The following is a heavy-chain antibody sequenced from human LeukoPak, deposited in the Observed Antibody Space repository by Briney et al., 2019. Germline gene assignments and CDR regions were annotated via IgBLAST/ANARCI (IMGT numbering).Heavy chain of an antibody. CDR3: ASGGYWRMTTVSTFDY. CDR1: GGSISSGDYY. V-gene: IGHV4-30-4*01. J-gene: IGHJ4*02. CDR2: IYYSGST. Sequence: TSETLSLTCTVSGGSISSGDYYWSWIRQPPGKGLEWIGYIYYSGSTYYNPSLKSRVTISVDTSKNQFSLKLSSVTAADTAVYYCASGGYWRMTTVSTFDYWGQGTLVTVSS. D-gene: IGHD4-17*01.